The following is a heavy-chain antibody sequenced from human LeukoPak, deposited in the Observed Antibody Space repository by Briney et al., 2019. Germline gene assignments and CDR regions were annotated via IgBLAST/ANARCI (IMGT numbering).Heavy chain of an antibody. CDR3: ARDKEIQLWGDAFDI. Sequence: PGGSLRLSCAASGFTFSSYSMNWVRQAPGEGLEWVSSISSSSSYIYYADSVKGRFTISRDNAKNSLYLQMNSLRAEDTAVYYCARDKEIQLWGDAFDIWGQGTMVTVSS. CDR1: GFTFSSYS. CDR2: ISSSSSYI. D-gene: IGHD5-18*01. J-gene: IGHJ3*02. V-gene: IGHV3-21*01.